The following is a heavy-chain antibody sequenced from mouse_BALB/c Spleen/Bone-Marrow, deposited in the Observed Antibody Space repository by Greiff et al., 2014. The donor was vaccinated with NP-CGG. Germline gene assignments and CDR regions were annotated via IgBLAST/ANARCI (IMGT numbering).Heavy chain of an antibody. CDR2: IYPGSGST. J-gene: IGHJ2*01. V-gene: IGHV1S22*01. Sequence: LQQSGSELVGPGASVKLSCKASGYTFTSYWMHWVKQRPGQGLEWIGNIYPGSGSTNYDEKFKSKATLTVDTSSSTAYMQLSSLTSEDSAVYYCTRRRGNYYYFDYWGQGTTLTVSS. CDR3: TRRRGNYYYFDY. D-gene: IGHD2-1*01. CDR1: GYTFTSYW.